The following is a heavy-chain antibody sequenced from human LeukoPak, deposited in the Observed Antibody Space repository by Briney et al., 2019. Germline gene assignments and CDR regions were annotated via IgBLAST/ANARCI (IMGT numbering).Heavy chain of an antibody. CDR1: GFTFRSYV. CDR3: ARNILFAFDI. J-gene: IGHJ3*02. Sequence: GGSLRLSCAASGFTFRSYVMHWVRQAPGKGLEWVAAIAYEDGRNEYYADSVKGRFTISRDNSKNTVYLQVNSLRAEDTAMYYCARNILFAFDIWGQGTMVTVSS. CDR2: IAYEDGRNE. D-gene: IGHD2/OR15-2a*01. V-gene: IGHV3-30*14.